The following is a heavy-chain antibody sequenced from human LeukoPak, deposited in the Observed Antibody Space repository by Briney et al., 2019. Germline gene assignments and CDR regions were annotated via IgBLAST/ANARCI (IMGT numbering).Heavy chain of an antibody. Sequence: PGGSLRLSCAASGFTFSSYAMHWVRQAPGKGLEWVAVISYDGSNKYYADSVKGRFTISRDNSKNTLYLQMNSLRAEDTAVYYCARNPTTGYCSSTSCYRGAFDIWGQGTMVTVSS. V-gene: IGHV3-30-3*01. CDR2: ISYDGSNK. CDR1: GFTFSSYA. CDR3: ARNPTTGYCSSTSCYRGAFDI. D-gene: IGHD2-2*02. J-gene: IGHJ3*02.